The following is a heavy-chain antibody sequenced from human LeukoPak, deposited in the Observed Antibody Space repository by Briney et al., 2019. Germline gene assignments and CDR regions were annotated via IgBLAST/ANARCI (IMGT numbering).Heavy chain of an antibody. V-gene: IGHV3-9*01. J-gene: IGHJ3*02. D-gene: IGHD4-17*01. CDR2: ISWNSGSI. Sequence: GGSLRLSCAASGFTFDDYAMHWVRQAPGKGLEWVSGISWNSGSIGYADSVKGRFTISRDNAKNSLYLQMNSLRAEDTALYYCAKVYYGDYGAFDIWGQGTMVTVSS. CDR3: AKVYYGDYGAFDI. CDR1: GFTFDDYA.